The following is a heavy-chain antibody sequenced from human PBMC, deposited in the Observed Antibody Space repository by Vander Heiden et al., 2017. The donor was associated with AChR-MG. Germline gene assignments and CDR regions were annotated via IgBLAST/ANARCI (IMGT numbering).Heavy chain of an antibody. CDR1: GGTSSSYA. V-gene: IGHV1-69*12. CDR3: AGRHCSGGSCYGIGDY. Sequence: QVQLVQSGAEVKKPGSSVKVSCKASGGTSSSYAISWVRQAPGQGLEWVGGIIPIFGTANYAQKCQGRVTITADESTSTAYMELSSLRSEDTAVYYCAGRHCSGGSCYGIGDYWGQGTLVTVSS. J-gene: IGHJ4*02. D-gene: IGHD2-15*01. CDR2: IIPIFGTA.